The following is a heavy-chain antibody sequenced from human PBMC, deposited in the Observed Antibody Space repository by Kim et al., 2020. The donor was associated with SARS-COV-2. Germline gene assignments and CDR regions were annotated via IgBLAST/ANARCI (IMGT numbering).Heavy chain of an antibody. Sequence: STYYNPSLKSRVPISVDTSKNQFSLKLSSVTAADTAVYYSATSTSGAFDIWGQGTMVTVSS. V-gene: IGHV4-39*01. J-gene: IGHJ3*02. CDR3: ATSTSGAFDI. D-gene: IGHD2-2*01. CDR2: ST.